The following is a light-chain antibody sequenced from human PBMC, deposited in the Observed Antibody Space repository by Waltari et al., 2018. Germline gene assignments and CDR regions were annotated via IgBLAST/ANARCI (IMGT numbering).Light chain of an antibody. Sequence: QSALTQPASVSESPGQSITISCTGTISDVGGYDYVSWYQQPPGKAPKLLIYDVSERPAGVSNRFSGSKSGNTASLTISGLQAEDEADYYCCSYALFSTLVFGGGTKVTVL. J-gene: IGLJ2*01. CDR3: CSYALFSTLV. CDR2: DVS. CDR1: ISDVGGYDY. V-gene: IGLV2-23*02.